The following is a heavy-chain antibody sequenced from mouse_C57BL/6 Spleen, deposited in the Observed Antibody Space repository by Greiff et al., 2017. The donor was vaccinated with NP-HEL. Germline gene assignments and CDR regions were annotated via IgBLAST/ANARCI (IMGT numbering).Heavy chain of an antibody. J-gene: IGHJ3*01. Sequence: QVQLQQPGAELVRPGSSVKLSCKASGYTFTSYWMHWVKQRPIQGLEWIGNIDPSDSETHYNQKFKDKATLTVDKSSSTAYMQLSSLTSEDSAVYYCARSLYYGSSHFAYWGQGTLVTVSA. CDR3: ARSLYYGSSHFAY. V-gene: IGHV1-52*01. D-gene: IGHD1-1*01. CDR1: GYTFTSYW. CDR2: IDPSDSET.